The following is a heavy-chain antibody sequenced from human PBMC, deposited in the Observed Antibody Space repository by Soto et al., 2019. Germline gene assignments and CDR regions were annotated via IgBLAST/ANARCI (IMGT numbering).Heavy chain of an antibody. V-gene: IGHV1-69*08. CDR3: ARDEGGYNFVSDYGLDV. Sequence: QVQLVQSGAEVKRPGSSVKVSCKASGDTFSSHTIIAWVRQAPGQGLAWMGRVIPTLDILDYAQRFQDRVTITAYTSTSTAYLELTSLTSEDTAIYYCARDEGGYNFVSDYGLDVWGQGTTVTVSS. CDR2: VIPTLDIL. D-gene: IGHD1-1*01. CDR1: GDTFSSHT. J-gene: IGHJ6*02.